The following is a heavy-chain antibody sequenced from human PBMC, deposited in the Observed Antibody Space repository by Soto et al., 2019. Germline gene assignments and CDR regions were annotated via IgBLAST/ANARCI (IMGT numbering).Heavy chain of an antibody. J-gene: IGHJ4*02. CDR2: IHHSGNS. CDR3: ARGERQQQRDF. V-gene: IGHV4-4*02. CDR1: GDSIISDKW. D-gene: IGHD6-25*01. Sequence: QVQLQESGPGLVKPSGTLSLTCAVSGDSIISDKWWSWVRQAPGKGLEWIGEIHHSGNSNYNPSLNTRXXXSXXRSKNQFSLNLSSVTDADTAVYFCARGERQQQRDFWGQGTLVTVSS.